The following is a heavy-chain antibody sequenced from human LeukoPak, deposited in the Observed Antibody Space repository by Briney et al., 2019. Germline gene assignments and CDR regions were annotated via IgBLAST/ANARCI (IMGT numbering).Heavy chain of an antibody. CDR1: GRSVSSYY. J-gene: IGHJ5*02. V-gene: IGHV4-59*02. D-gene: IGHD6-13*01. CDR2: IYYGAST. CDR3: AKVLAAAGNNWFDP. Sequence: PSETLSLTCTVSGRSVSSYYWSWIRQPPGKGLEWVGYIYYGASTNYNPSLKSRVTISVDTSKNQFSLKLSSVTAADTAVYYCAKVLAAAGNNWFDPWGQRTLLTVSS.